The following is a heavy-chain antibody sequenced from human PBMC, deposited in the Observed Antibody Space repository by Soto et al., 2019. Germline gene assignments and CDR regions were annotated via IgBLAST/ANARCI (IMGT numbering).Heavy chain of an antibody. V-gene: IGHV3-7*05. CDR1: ALTFSNHW. D-gene: IGHD2-8*01. CDR2: IRQDGIEK. CDR3: AGETKWGLAY. Sequence: GGSLRLSCIASALTFSNHWMGWVRQAPGKGLEWVANIRQDGIEKYYVDSVKGRFAISRDNAHNSLYLQVDTLRVEDTAVFFCAGETKWGLAYRGRGSLVTV. J-gene: IGHJ1*01.